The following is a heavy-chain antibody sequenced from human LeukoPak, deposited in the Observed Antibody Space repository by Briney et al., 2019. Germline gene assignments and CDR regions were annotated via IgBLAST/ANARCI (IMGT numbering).Heavy chain of an antibody. CDR1: GYTFTTYD. CDR2: MNPNSGDT. Sequence: ASVKVSCKAAGYTFTTYDITWVRQATGQGLEWMGWMNPNSGDTAYAQKFQGRVAMTRDTSISTAYMELSSLRSEDTAVYYCARGLGDYYDTSTYYYAVPAHWGQGTLVTVSS. D-gene: IGHD3-22*01. V-gene: IGHV1-8*01. CDR3: ARGLGDYYDTSTYYYAVPAH. J-gene: IGHJ4*02.